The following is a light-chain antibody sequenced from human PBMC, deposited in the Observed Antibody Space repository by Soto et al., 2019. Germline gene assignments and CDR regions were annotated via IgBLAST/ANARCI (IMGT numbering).Light chain of an antibody. CDR2: KAS. V-gene: IGKV1-5*03. Sequence: MYLSLSTLSATVGDRVTITCRASQSISSWLAWYQQKPGTAPKLLIYKASALESGVPSRFSGSGSGTEFALTISSLQPDDFAPYYCQQYDSYSYPFGQ. J-gene: IGKJ2*01. CDR1: QSISSW. CDR3: QQYDSYSYP.